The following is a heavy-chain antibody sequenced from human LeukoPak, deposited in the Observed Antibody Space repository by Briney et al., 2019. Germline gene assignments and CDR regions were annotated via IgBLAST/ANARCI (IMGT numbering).Heavy chain of an antibody. CDR2: IYNSGGT. CDR3: AKGAGPPWFDP. CDR1: GGSISSGTYY. Sequence: SETLSLTCTVSGGSISSGTYYWSWIRQPAGKGLEWIVSIYNSGGTNYSPSLKSRVTISVDTSKNQFSLKLRSVTAADTAVYYCAKGAGPPWFDPWGQGTLVTVSS. J-gene: IGHJ5*02. D-gene: IGHD6-19*01. V-gene: IGHV4-61*02.